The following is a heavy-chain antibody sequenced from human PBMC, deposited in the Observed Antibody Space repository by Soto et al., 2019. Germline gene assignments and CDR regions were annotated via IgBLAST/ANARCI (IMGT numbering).Heavy chain of an antibody. Sequence: GGSLRLSCAASGFTISSYAVSWVRQAPGQGLEWVSDISGSAGSTYYADSVKGRFTISRDNSKNTLYLQMNSLRAEDTAVYYCAKVRDNYDSSGYYYRYYFDYWGQGTLVTVYS. J-gene: IGHJ4*02. CDR2: ISGSAGST. CDR3: AKVRDNYDSSGYYYRYYFDY. D-gene: IGHD3-22*01. CDR1: GFTISSYA. V-gene: IGHV3-23*01.